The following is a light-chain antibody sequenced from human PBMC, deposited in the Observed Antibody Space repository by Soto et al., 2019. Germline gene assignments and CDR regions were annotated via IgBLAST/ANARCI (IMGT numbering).Light chain of an antibody. Sequence: QSVLTQPPSVSGAPGQRVTISCTGRSSNIGAGYDVHWYQQLPGTAPKLLIYGNSNRPSGVPDRFSGSKSGTSASLAIPGLQAEDEADYYCQSYDSSLSGAVFGGGTQLTVL. V-gene: IGLV1-40*01. CDR2: GNS. J-gene: IGLJ7*01. CDR3: QSYDSSLSGAV. CDR1: SSNIGAGYD.